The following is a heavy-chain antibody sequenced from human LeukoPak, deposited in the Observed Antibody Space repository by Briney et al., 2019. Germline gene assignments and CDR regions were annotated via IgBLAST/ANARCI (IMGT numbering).Heavy chain of an antibody. J-gene: IGHJ5*02. Sequence: SETLSLTCTVSGGSISSYYWSWIRQPPGKGLEWIGYIYYSGSTNYNPSLKSRVTISVDTSKNQFSLKLSSVTAADTAVYYCARVGSSGGSSSWYPPNWFDPWGQGTLVTVSS. CDR2: IYYSGST. CDR1: GGSISSYY. D-gene: IGHD6-13*01. V-gene: IGHV4-59*01. CDR3: ARVGSSGGSSSWYPPNWFDP.